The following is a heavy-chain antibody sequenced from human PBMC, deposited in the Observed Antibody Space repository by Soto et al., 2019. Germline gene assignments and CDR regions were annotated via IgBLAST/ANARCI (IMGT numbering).Heavy chain of an antibody. CDR2: IYYSGST. CDR3: ARKSSAYYPVTFDY. CDR1: GGSINSYY. V-gene: IGHV4-59*01. D-gene: IGHD3-22*01. J-gene: IGHJ4*02. Sequence: SETLSLTCTVSGGSINSYYWSWIRQPPGKGLEWIGHIYYSGSTNYNPSLKSRVTMSVDTSKNQFSLKLSSVTAADTAVYYRARKSSAYYPVTFDYWGQGTLVTVSS.